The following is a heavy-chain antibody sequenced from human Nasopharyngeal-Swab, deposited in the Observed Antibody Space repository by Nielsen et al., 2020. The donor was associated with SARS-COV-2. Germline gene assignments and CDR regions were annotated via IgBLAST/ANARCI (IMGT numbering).Heavy chain of an antibody. J-gene: IGHJ6*02. V-gene: IGHV4-39*01. Sequence: WIRQPPGKGLEWIGSVYYGGNTYYNPSLKSRVTISVDTSKNQFSLKLASVTAADTAVYYYAGLAAHGYFYYYYGMDVWGQGTTVTVSS. CDR2: VYYGGNT. CDR3: AGLAAHGYFYYYYGMDV. D-gene: IGHD6-6*01.